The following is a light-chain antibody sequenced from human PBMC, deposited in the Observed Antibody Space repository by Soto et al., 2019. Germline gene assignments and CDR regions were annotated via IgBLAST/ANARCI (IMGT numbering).Light chain of an antibody. Sequence: QSVLTQPPSASGSPGQSVTISCTGTSSDVGGYNYVSWYQQHPGKAPKLMIYEVSKRPSGVPDRFSGSKSGNTASLTVSGLQAEDEADYSCTPPKVLGTGTKVT. V-gene: IGLV2-8*01. CDR1: SSDVGGYNY. CDR2: EVS. J-gene: IGLJ1*01. CDR3: TPPKV.